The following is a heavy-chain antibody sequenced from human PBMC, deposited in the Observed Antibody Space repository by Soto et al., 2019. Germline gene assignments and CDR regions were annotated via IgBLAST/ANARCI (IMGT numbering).Heavy chain of an antibody. D-gene: IGHD6-13*01. CDR3: ARDGDWGSSWYFDY. CDR1: GFTFSSYG. V-gene: IGHV3-33*01. CDR2: IWYDGSNK. J-gene: IGHJ4*02. Sequence: QVQLVESGGGVVQPGRSLRLSCAASGFTFSSYGMHWVRQAPGKGLEWVAVIWYDGSNKYYADSVKGRFTISRDNSKNPLYLQMNSLMAEDTAVYYCARDGDWGSSWYFDYWGQGTLVTVSS.